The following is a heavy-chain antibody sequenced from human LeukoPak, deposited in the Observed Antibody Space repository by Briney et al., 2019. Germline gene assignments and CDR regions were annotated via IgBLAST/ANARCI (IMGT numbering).Heavy chain of an antibody. Sequence: GGSLRLSCAASGFTFSDYYMSWIRQAPGKGLEWVSYISSSGSTTYYADSVKGRFTISRDNSKNTLYLQMNSLRAEDTAVYYCAKDRNYYDSSGLEDWGQGTLVTVSS. CDR3: AKDRNYYDSSGLED. D-gene: IGHD3-22*01. J-gene: IGHJ4*02. CDR1: GFTFSDYY. CDR2: ISSSGSTT. V-gene: IGHV3-11*01.